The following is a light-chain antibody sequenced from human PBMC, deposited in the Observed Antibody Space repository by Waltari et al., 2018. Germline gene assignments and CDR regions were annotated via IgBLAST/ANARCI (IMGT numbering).Light chain of an antibody. V-gene: IGLV2-14*01. J-gene: IGLJ3*02. CDR2: DVS. Sequence: QSALTQPASVSGSPGQSITISCTGTSSDVGGYNYVSWYQQHPGKAPILLIYDVSKRPSGVSNRFSGAKSGNAASLTISGLQAEDEADYYCSSYTSGSTWVFGGGTKLTVL. CDR1: SSDVGGYNY. CDR3: SSYTSGSTWV.